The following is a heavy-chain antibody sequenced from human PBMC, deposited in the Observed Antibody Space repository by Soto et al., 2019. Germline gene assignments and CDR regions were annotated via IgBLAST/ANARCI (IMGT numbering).Heavy chain of an antibody. Sequence: PGESLKISCNGSGYIFTSYWIGWVRQMPGKGLEWMGIIYPGDSDTRYSPSFQGQVTISADKSISTAYLQWSSLKASDTAMYYCARLGGSKNNWNYGDYYYYYGMDVWGQGTTVTVSS. D-gene: IGHD1-7*01. CDR1: GYIFTSYW. V-gene: IGHV5-51*01. J-gene: IGHJ6*02. CDR3: ARLGGSKNNWNYGDYYYYYGMDV. CDR2: IYPGDSDT.